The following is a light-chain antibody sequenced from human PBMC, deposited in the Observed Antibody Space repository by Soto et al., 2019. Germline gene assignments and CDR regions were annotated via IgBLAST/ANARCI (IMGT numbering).Light chain of an antibody. Sequence: DIQMTQSPSSLCASVGDRVIITCRASQSISSYLNWYQQKPGKAPKLLIYAASTLQSGVPSTFSGTGSGTDFTLTISSLQPEDFATYYCQQSYSSPTFGQGTKVDIK. CDR2: AAS. J-gene: IGKJ1*01. CDR1: QSISSY. CDR3: QQSYSSPT. V-gene: IGKV1-39*01.